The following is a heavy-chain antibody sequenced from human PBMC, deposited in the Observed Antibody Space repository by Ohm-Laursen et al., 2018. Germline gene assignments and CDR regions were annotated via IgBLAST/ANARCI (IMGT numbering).Heavy chain of an antibody. D-gene: IGHD6-19*01. CDR2: IYYSGST. V-gene: IGHV4-59*01. Sequence: GTLSLTCTVSGGSISSYYWSWIRQPPGKGLEWIGYIYYSGSTNYNPSLKSRVTISVDTSKNQFSLKLSSVTAADTAVYYCARLSGWHPFDYWGQGTLVTVSS. CDR1: GGSISSYY. J-gene: IGHJ4*02. CDR3: ARLSGWHPFDY.